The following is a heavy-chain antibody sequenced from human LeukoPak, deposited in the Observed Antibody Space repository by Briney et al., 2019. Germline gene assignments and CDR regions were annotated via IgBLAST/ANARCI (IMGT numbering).Heavy chain of an antibody. CDR2: ISSSGSTI. D-gene: IGHD6-13*01. Sequence: GGSLRLSCAASGFAFSSYEMNWVRQAPGKGLEWVSYISSSGSTIYYADSVKGRFTISRDNAKNSLYLQMNSLRAEDTAVYYCARASSSYYPDFDYWGQGTLVTVSS. V-gene: IGHV3-48*03. CDR1: GFAFSSYE. J-gene: IGHJ4*02. CDR3: ARASSSYYPDFDY.